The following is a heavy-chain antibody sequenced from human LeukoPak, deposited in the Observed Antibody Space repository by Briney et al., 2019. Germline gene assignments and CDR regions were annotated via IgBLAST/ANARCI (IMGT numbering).Heavy chain of an antibody. D-gene: IGHD4-23*01. CDR3: ARDHSYGGNSEDY. V-gene: IGHV3-48*04. J-gene: IGHJ4*02. CDR2: ISSSSSTI. CDR1: GFTFSSYI. Sequence: GGSLRLSCAASGFTFSSYIMNWVRQAPGEGLEWVSYISSSSSTISYADSVKGRFTISRDNAKNSLYLQMNSLRAEDTAVYYCARDHSYGGNSEDYWGQGTLVTVSS.